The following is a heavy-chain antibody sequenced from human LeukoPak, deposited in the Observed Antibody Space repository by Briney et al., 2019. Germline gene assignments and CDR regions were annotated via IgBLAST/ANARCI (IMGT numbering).Heavy chain of an antibody. D-gene: IGHD6-13*01. CDR1: GGSISSYY. CDR2: IYYSGST. CDR3: ARAEYSSSWYRDH. J-gene: IGHJ4*02. V-gene: IGHV4-59*01. Sequence: SETLSLTCTVSGGSISSYYWSWIRQPPGKGLEWIGYIYYSGSTNYNPSLKSRVTISVDMSKNQFSLKLSSVTAADTAVYYCARAEYSSSWYRDHWGQGTLVTVSS.